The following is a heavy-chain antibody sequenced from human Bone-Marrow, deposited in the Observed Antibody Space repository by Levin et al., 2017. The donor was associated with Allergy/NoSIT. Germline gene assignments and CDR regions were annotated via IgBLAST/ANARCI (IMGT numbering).Heavy chain of an antibody. D-gene: IGHD6-13*01. CDR2: IDWNGANI. CDR1: GFRFNEHG. J-gene: IGHJ4*02. Sequence: PSETLSLTCAASGFRFNEHGMSWVRQVPGKGLEWVSGIDWNGANIGYSDSVKGRFTISRDNGKNSLYLQMNSLTAEDTALYYCAREPYSSTWYEFDYWGQGILVTVSS. CDR3: AREPYSSTWYEFDY. V-gene: IGHV3-20*04.